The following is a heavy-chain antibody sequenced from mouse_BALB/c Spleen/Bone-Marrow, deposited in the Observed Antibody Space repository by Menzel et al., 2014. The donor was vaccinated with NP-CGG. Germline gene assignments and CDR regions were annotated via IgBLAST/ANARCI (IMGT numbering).Heavy chain of an antibody. CDR1: GFNIKDTY. J-gene: IGHJ3*01. V-gene: IGHV14-3*02. CDR2: IDPANGNT. Sequence: EVHLQQSGAELVKPGASVKLSCTASGFNIKDTYMYWVKQRPGQGLEWIGRIDPANGNTKYDPKFQDKATITADTSSNTAYLQLSSLTSEDTAVYYCARYYYGSSLFAYWGQGTLVTVSA. CDR3: ARYYYGSSLFAY. D-gene: IGHD1-1*01.